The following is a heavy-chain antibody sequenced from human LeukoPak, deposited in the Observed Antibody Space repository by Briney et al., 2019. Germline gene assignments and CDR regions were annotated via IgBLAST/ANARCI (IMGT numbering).Heavy chain of an antibody. J-gene: IGHJ4*02. CDR1: GFTFSTYW. D-gene: IGHD4-17*01. V-gene: IGHV3-7*01. Sequence: PGGSLRLSCAASGFTFSTYWMTWVRQAPGKRLEWVANIKQDGGEKYYVESVKGRFTISRDNAKSSLYLEMSSLRVEDTAVYYCIIRFTDYWGQGTLVTVSS. CDR3: IIRFTDY. CDR2: IKQDGGEK.